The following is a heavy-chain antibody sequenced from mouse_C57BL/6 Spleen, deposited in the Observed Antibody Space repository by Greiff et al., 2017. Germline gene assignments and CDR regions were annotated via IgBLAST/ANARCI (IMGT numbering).Heavy chain of an antibody. D-gene: IGHD1-1*01. Sequence: VQLQQSGAELVKPGASVKLSCTASGFNIKDYYMHWVKQRTEQGLEWIGRIDPEDGETKYAPKFQGKATITADTSSNPAYLQLSSLTSEDTAVYYCASNYGSSYDAMDYWGQGTSVTVSS. J-gene: IGHJ4*01. V-gene: IGHV14-2*01. CDR2: IDPEDGET. CDR1: GFNIKDYY. CDR3: ASNYGSSYDAMDY.